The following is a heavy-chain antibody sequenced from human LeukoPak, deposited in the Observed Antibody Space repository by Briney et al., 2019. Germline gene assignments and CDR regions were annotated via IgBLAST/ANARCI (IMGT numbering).Heavy chain of an antibody. CDR1: GFIFNDYY. D-gene: IGHD3/OR15-3a*01. CDR2: ISNSGSTI. J-gene: IGHJ4*02. Sequence: GGSLRLSCVASGFIFNDYYMTWIRQAPGRGLEWLSYISNSGSTIYYADSVKGRFTISRDNAKNSVYLQMNSLRDDDTAVYYCAGGTGTGWRFDFWGQGTLVTVSS. V-gene: IGHV3-11*04. CDR3: AGGTGTGWRFDF.